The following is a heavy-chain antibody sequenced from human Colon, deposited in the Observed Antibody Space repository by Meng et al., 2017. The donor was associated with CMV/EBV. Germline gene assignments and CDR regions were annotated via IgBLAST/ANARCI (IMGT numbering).Heavy chain of an antibody. Sequence: SVKVSCKASGGTFSSYAISWVRQAPGQGLEWMGGIIPILGIANYAQKFQGRVTITADKSTGTAYMELSSLRSEDTAVYYCARGVATIRYFDYWGQGTLVTVSS. D-gene: IGHD5-12*01. J-gene: IGHJ4*02. CDR2: IIPILGIA. CDR3: ARGVATIRYFDY. V-gene: IGHV1-69*10. CDR1: GGTFSSYA.